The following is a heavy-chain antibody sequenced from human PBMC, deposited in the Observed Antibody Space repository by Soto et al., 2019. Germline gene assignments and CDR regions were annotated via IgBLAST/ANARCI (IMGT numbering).Heavy chain of an antibody. J-gene: IGHJ6*02. CDR3: ARFLRFLEWLPIYYYYGMDV. CDR1: GGTFSSYA. D-gene: IGHD3-3*01. Sequence: QVQLVQSGAEVKKPGSSVKVFCKASGGTFSSYAISWVRQAPGQGLEWMGGIIPIFGTANYAQKFQGRVTITADKSTSTAYMELSSLRSEDTAVYYCARFLRFLEWLPIYYYYGMDVWGQGTTVTVSS. CDR2: IIPIFGTA. V-gene: IGHV1-69*06.